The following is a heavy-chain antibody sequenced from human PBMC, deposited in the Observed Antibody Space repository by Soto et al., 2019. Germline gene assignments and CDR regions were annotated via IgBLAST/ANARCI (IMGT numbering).Heavy chain of an antibody. CDR1: GYSFTSYW. CDR2: IYPGDSDT. D-gene: IGHD5-18*01. Sequence: PGESLKVSYKGSGYSFTSYWIGWVSQMPGKGLEWMGIIYPGDSDTRYSPSFQGQVTTSADKSISTAYLQWSSLKASDTAIYYCARSWSLTAMANYWGQGTLVTVSS. J-gene: IGHJ4*02. V-gene: IGHV5-51*01. CDR3: ARSWSLTAMANY.